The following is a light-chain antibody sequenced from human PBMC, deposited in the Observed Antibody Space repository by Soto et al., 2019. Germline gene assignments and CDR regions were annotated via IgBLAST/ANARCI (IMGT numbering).Light chain of an antibody. CDR1: SSDIGASNF. V-gene: IGLV2-14*01. J-gene: IGLJ1*01. Sequence: QSALTQPPSVSGSPGQSITVSCTGTSSDIGASNFVSWYQHLPGRAPKVIIFEATNRPSGVSDRFSGSKAGITASLTISGLQADDEGEYFCISYKTDDTCVFGTGIKVTV. CDR3: ISYKTDDTCV. CDR2: EAT.